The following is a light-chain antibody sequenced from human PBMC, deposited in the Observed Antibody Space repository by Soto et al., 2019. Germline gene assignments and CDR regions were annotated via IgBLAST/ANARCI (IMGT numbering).Light chain of an antibody. CDR2: GNS. CDR3: QSYDRSLSGYV. CDR1: SSNIGAGYD. J-gene: IGLJ1*01. V-gene: IGLV1-40*01. Sequence: QPVLTQPPSVSGAPGQRVTISCTGSSSNIGAGYDVHWYQQLPGTAPKLLSYGNSNRPSGVPDRFSGSKSGTSASLAITGLQAEDEADYDRQSYDRSLSGYVFGTGTKLTVL.